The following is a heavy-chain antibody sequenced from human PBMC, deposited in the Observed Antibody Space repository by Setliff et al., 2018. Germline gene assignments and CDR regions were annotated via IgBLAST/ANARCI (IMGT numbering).Heavy chain of an antibody. CDR2: LYTSGDA. V-gene: IGHV4-4*07. D-gene: IGHD2-15*01. CDR3: ARDRVVVLAGRRGFYFDY. Sequence: PSETLSLTCTVSGGSISSHYWTWIRQPAGKGLEWIGRLYTSGDANYNPSLKSRVSMSLGTSKNQFSLKLSSVTAADTAVYYCARDRVVVLAGRRGFYFDYWGQGTLVTVSS. CDR1: GGSISSHY. J-gene: IGHJ4*02.